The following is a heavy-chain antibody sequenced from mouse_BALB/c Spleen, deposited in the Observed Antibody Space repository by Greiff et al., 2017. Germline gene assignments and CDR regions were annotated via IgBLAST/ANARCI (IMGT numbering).Heavy chain of an antibody. J-gene: IGHJ3*01. V-gene: IGHV14-4*02. Sequence: EVQLQQSGAELVRSGASVKLSCTASGFNIKDYYMHWVKQRPEQGLEWIGWIDPENGDTEYAPKFQGKATLTADKSSSTAYMQLSSLTSENSAVYFCARADYGSSSPFAYWGQGTLVTVSA. CDR1: GFNIKDYY. D-gene: IGHD1-1*01. CDR2: IDPENGDT. CDR3: ARADYGSSSPFAY.